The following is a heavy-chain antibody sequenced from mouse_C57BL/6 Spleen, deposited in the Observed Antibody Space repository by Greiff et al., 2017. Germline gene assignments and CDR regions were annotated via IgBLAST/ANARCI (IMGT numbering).Heavy chain of an antibody. CDR2: INPNNGGT. D-gene: IGHD2-1*01. CDR1: GYTFTDYN. CDR3: ARPLYYVYAMDY. J-gene: IGHJ4*01. V-gene: IGHV1-22*01. Sequence: EVQLQQSGPELVKPGASVKMSCKASGYTFTDYNMHWLKQSHGKSLEWIGYINPNNGGTSYNQKFKGKATLTVNKSSSTAYMELRSLTSEDSAVYYCARPLYYVYAMDYGGQGTSVTVSS.